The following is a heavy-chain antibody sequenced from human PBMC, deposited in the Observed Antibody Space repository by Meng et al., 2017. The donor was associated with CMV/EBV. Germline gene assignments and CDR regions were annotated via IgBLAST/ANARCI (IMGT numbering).Heavy chain of an antibody. CDR3: ARDLSNPLVVPAAYNWFDP. D-gene: IGHD2-2*01. V-gene: IGHV4-39*07. Sequence: QLQLQESGPGLVKPSETLSLTCTVSGGSISSSSYYWGWIRQPPGKGLEWIGSIYYSGSTYYNPSLKSRVTTSVDTSKNQFSLKLSSVTAADTAVYYCARDLSNPLVVPAAYNWFDPWGQGTLVTVSS. J-gene: IGHJ5*02. CDR1: GGSISSSSYY. CDR2: IYYSGST.